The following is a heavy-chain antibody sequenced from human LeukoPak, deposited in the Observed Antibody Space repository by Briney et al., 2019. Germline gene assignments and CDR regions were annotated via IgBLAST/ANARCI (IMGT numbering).Heavy chain of an antibody. V-gene: IGHV4-59*12. J-gene: IGHJ3*02. Sequence: NPSETLSLTCTVSGGSIRSYYWSWIRQPPGKGLEWIGYIYYSESANYNPSLKSRITISLDTSKNQFSLKLSSVTAADTAVYYCARVNQWPKGYAFDIWGQGTMVTVSS. CDR1: GGSIRSYY. CDR3: ARVNQWPKGYAFDI. D-gene: IGHD6-19*01. CDR2: IYYSESA.